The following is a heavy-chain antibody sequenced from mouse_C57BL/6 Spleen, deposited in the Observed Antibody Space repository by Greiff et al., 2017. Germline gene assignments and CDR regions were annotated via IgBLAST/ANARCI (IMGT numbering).Heavy chain of an antibody. V-gene: IGHV14-2*01. CDR1: GFNITDYY. Sequence: VQLQQSGAELVKPGASVKLSCTASGFNITDYYMHWVKQRTEQGLEWIGRIDPEDGETKYAAKFQGKATITADTSSNTAYLQLSSLTSEDTAVYYCARGTTVVAGDYWGQGTTLTVSS. J-gene: IGHJ2*01. CDR2: IDPEDGET. D-gene: IGHD1-1*01. CDR3: ARGTTVVAGDY.